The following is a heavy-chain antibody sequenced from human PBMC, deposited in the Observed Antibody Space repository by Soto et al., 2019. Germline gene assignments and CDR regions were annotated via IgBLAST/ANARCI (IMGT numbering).Heavy chain of an antibody. D-gene: IGHD1-1*01. CDR1: GFTFSSYA. J-gene: IGHJ6*02. V-gene: IGHV3-30-3*01. CDR3: ARGGKYALYYCYYCGMDV. Sequence: QVQLVESGGGVVQPGRSLRLSCAASGFTFSSYAMHWVRQAPGKGLEWVAVISYDGSNKYYADSVKGRFTISRDNSKNTLYLQMNSLRAEDTAVYYCARGGKYALYYCYYCGMDVWGQGTTVTVSS. CDR2: ISYDGSNK.